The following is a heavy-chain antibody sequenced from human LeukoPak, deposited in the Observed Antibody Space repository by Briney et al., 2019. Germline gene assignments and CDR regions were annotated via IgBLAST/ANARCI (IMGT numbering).Heavy chain of an antibody. J-gene: IGHJ4*02. CDR1: GYRFTTYW. CDR2: IYPGDSDT. Sequence: GESLKISCKGSGYRFTTYWIGWVRQMPGKGLEWMGIIYPGDSDTRYSPSFQGQVTISAHKSISTAYLQWSSLKASDTAMYYCARRDYYDSSGYLYWGQGTLVTVSS. V-gene: IGHV5-51*01. CDR3: ARRDYYDSSGYLY. D-gene: IGHD3-22*01.